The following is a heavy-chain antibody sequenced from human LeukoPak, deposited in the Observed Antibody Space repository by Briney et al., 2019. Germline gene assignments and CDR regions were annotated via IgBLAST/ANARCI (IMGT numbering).Heavy chain of an antibody. CDR2: ISRSTGTT. CDR3: AKGGYFSFDM. CDR1: GFTFSTYD. V-gene: IGHV3-23*01. Sequence: GGSLRLSCAASGFTFSTYDMGWVRQTPGEGLQWVSLISRSTGTTYYADSVRGRFTISRDNSKNTLYLQMHSLRVEDTAIYFCAKGGYFSFDMWGQGTKVTVSS. D-gene: IGHD2-2*03. J-gene: IGHJ3*02.